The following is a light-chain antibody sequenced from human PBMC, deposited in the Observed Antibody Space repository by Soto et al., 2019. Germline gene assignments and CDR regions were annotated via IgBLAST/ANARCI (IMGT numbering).Light chain of an antibody. CDR2: GNS. CDR3: QSYDSSLSGPRV. V-gene: IGLV1-40*01. CDR1: GSNIGAGYD. Sequence: QSVLTQPPSVSGAPGQRVTISCTGSGSNIGAGYDVHWYQQLPGTAPKLLIYGNSNRPSGVPDRFSGSKSGTSASLAITGLQAEDEADYYCQSYDSSLSGPRVFGTGTKLTVL. J-gene: IGLJ1*01.